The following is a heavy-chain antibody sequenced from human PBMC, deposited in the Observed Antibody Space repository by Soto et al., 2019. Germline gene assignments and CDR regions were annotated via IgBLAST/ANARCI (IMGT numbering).Heavy chain of an antibody. CDR3: ARVLPAAIDAFDI. V-gene: IGHV3-30-3*01. D-gene: IGHD2-2*01. CDR1: GFTFSSYA. J-gene: IGHJ3*02. Sequence: PGGSLRLSCAASGFTFSSYAMHWVRQAPGKGLEWVAVISYDGSNKYYADSVKGRFTISRDNSKNTLYLQMNSLRAEDTAVYYCARVLPAAIDAFDIWGQGTMVTVSS. CDR2: ISYDGSNK.